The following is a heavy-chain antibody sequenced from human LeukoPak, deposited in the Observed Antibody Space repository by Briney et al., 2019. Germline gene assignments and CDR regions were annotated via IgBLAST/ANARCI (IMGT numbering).Heavy chain of an antibody. D-gene: IGHD6-13*01. Sequence: SETLSLTCTVSGGSISSYYWSWIWQPPGKGLEWIGYIYTSGSTNYNPSLKSRVTISVDTSKNQFSLKLSSVTAADTAVYYCARHARITAAAGYFHYWGQGTLVTVSS. CDR1: GGSISSYY. J-gene: IGHJ4*02. CDR2: IYTSGST. V-gene: IGHV4-4*09. CDR3: ARHARITAAAGYFHY.